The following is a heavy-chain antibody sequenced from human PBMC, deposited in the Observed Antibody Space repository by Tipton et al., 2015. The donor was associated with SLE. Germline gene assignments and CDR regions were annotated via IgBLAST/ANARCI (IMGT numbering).Heavy chain of an antibody. V-gene: IGHV4-39*07. CDR1: GGSISSSSYY. D-gene: IGHD2-15*01. J-gene: IGHJ4*02. Sequence: GLVKPSETLSLTCTVSGGSISSSSYYWGWIRQPPGKGLEWIGSIYYSGSTYYNPSLKSRVTISVDTSKNQFSLKLSSVTAADTAVYYCVRPGGGFDYWGQGTLVTVSS. CDR2: IYYSGST. CDR3: VRPGGGFDY.